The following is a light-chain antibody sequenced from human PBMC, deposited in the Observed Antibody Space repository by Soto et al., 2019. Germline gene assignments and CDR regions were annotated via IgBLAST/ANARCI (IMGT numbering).Light chain of an antibody. CDR2: GAS. V-gene: IGKV3-15*01. Sequence: EIVMTQSLASLSLSPGGRATLSCRASQSVSSNLAWYQQKPGQAPRLLIYGASTRATGIPARFSGSGSGTEFTLTISSLQSEDFAVYYCQQYNNWPRTFGQGTKVDI. CDR3: QQYNNWPRT. CDR1: QSVSSN. J-gene: IGKJ1*01.